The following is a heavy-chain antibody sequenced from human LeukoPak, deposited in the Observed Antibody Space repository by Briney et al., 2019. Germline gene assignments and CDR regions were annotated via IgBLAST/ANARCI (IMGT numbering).Heavy chain of an antibody. V-gene: IGHV3-30-3*02. CDR2: ISYDGSNK. D-gene: IGHD1-1*01. J-gene: IGHJ5*02. CDR1: GFTFSSYA. CDR3: AKKLEVPS. Sequence: GGSLRLSCAASGFTFSSYAMHWVRQAPGKGLEWVAVISYDGSNKYYADSVKGRFTISRDNSKNTLYLQMNSLRTEDTAIYYCAKKLEVPSWGQGTLVTVSS.